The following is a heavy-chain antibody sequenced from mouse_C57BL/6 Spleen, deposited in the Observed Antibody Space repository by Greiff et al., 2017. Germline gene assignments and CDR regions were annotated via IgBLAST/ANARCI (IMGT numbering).Heavy chain of an antibody. CDR2: IYPGDGDT. J-gene: IGHJ3*01. CDR1: GYAFSSYW. V-gene: IGHV1-80*01. D-gene: IGHD2-12*01. Sequence: QVQLQQSGAELVKPGASVTISCKASGYAFSSYWMNWVKQRPGKGLEWIGQIYPGDGDTNYNGKFKGKATLTADKSSSTAYMQLSSLTSEDSAVYFCARSLLRAWFAYWGQGTLVTVSA. CDR3: ARSLLRAWFAY.